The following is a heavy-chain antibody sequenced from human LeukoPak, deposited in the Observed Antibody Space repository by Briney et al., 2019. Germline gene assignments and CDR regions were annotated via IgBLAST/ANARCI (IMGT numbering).Heavy chain of an antibody. CDR2: IYYSGST. V-gene: IGHV4-59*12. D-gene: IGHD5-18*01. J-gene: IGHJ4*02. CDR3: ARDSDHTSMLFKGFDY. CDR1: GGSISSYY. Sequence: PSETLSLTCTVSGGSISSYYWSWIRQPPGKGLEWTGYIYYSGSTNYNPSLKSRVTISVDTSKNQFSLKLNSVTAADTAVYYCARDSDHTSMLFKGFDYWGQGTLVTVSS.